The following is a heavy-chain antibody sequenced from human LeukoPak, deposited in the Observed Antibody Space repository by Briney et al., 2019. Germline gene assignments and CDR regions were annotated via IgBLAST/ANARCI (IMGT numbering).Heavy chain of an antibody. CDR3: ARDRWFGDEDSFDI. CDR2: IWYDGSEK. Sequence: PGRSQRLSCAASGFTFSTYVMHWVRQAPGKGLEWVAVIWYDGSEKYYADSVKGRFTIARDNSKNTLYLQMNSLRAEDTAIYYCARDRWFGDEDSFDIWGQGTMVTVSS. J-gene: IGHJ3*02. V-gene: IGHV3-33*01. CDR1: GFTFSTYV. D-gene: IGHD3-10*01.